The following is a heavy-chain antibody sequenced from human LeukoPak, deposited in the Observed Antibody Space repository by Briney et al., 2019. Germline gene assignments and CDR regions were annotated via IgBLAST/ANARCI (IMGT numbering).Heavy chain of an antibody. CDR3: ARYYGGYFDY. Sequence: GGSLRLSCAASGFTFSSYAMSWVRQAPGKGLEWVSSISSSSSYIYYADSVKGRFTISRDNAKNSLYLQMNSLRAEDTAVYYCARYYGGYFDYWGQGTLVTVSS. V-gene: IGHV3-21*01. CDR1: GFTFSSYA. CDR2: ISSSSSYI. J-gene: IGHJ4*02. D-gene: IGHD4-23*01.